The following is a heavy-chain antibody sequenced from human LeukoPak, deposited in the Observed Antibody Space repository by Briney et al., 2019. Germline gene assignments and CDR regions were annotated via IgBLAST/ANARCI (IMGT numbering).Heavy chain of an antibody. V-gene: IGHV1-69*01. CDR2: IIPIFGTA. CDR3: ARGPPGLVPGANDLFYGMGV. D-gene: IGHD2-2*01. J-gene: IGHJ6*02. Sequence: ASVKVSCKASGGTFSSYAISWVRQAPGQGLEWMGGIIPIFGTANYAQKFQGRVTITADESTSTAYMELSSLRSEDTAVYYCARGPPGLVPGANDLFYGMGVLGQGNTGTVFS. CDR1: GGTFSSYA.